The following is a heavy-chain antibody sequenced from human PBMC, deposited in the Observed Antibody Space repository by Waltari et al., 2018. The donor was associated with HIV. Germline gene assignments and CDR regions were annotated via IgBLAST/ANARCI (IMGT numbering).Heavy chain of an antibody. Sequence: EVQLVESGGGLVQPGRSLRLSCAASGFSFDAYPMHWVRHGPGQGLEWVSSMSWNSGSIGYADSVKGRFTISRDNAKNSLYLQMNSLRAEDTALYYCAKAPRTTVTSELDYWGQGTLVTVSS. CDR2: MSWNSGSI. V-gene: IGHV3-9*01. CDR3: AKAPRTTVTSELDY. CDR1: GFSFDAYP. D-gene: IGHD4-17*01. J-gene: IGHJ4*02.